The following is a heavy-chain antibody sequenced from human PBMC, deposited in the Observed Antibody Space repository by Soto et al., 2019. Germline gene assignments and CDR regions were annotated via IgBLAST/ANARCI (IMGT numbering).Heavy chain of an antibody. J-gene: IGHJ6*02. CDR1: GYSFTNYW. D-gene: IGHD3-10*01. V-gene: IGHV5-51*01. Sequence: GESLKISCKTSGYSFTNYWIGWVRQMPGKGLEWMGIIYPGDSDTKYSPSFEGQVTISADKSINTAYLQWSSLKASDTAMYYCARPGSGSYRPEYGMDVWGQGTTVTVSS. CDR2: IYPGDSDT. CDR3: ARPGSGSYRPEYGMDV.